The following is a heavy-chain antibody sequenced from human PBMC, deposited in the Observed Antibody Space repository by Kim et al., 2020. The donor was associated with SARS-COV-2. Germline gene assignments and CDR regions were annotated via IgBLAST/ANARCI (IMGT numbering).Heavy chain of an antibody. CDR3: AKDIVVEQAAGDDYYYYYGMGV. CDR2: ISGSGGST. Sequence: GGSLRLSCAVSGFTFSTYAMSWVRQAPGKGLEWVSSISGSGGSTYYADSVKGRFTISRDNPKNTLYLQMNSLRAEDTAVYYCAKDIVVEQAAGDDYYYYYGMGVWGQGTTVTVSS. V-gene: IGHV3-23*01. J-gene: IGHJ6*02. CDR1: GFTFSTYA. D-gene: IGHD2-2*01.